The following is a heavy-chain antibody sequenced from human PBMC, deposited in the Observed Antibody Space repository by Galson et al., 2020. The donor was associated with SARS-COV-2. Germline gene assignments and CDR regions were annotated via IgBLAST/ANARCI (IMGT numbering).Heavy chain of an antibody. CDR2: TRNKANSYTT. V-gene: IGHV3-72*01. CDR1: GFTFSDHY. Sequence: QLGESLKISCAASGFTFSDHYMDWVRQAPGKGLEWVGRTRNKANSYTTEYAASVKGRFTISRDDSKNSLYLQMNSLKTEDTAVYYCTRLPQGSYASSGDDYWGQGTLVTVSS. D-gene: IGHD3-22*01. CDR3: TRLPQGSYASSGDDY. J-gene: IGHJ4*02.